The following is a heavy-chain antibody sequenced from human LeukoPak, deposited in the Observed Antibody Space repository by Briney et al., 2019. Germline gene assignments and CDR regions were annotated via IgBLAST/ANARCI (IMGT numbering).Heavy chain of an antibody. V-gene: IGHV3-21*01. CDR2: ISSSSSYI. CDR3: ARAPKSYYMDV. J-gene: IGHJ6*03. Sequence: GGSLRLSCAASGFSLSSYWMSWVRQAPGKGLEWVSSISSSSSYIYYADSVKGRFTISRDNAKNSLYLQMNSLRAEDTAVYYCARAPKSYYMDVWGKGTTVTVPS. CDR1: GFSLSSYW.